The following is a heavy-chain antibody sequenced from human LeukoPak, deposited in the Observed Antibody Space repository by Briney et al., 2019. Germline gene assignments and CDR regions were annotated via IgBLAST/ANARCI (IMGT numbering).Heavy chain of an antibody. CDR1: GFTFSSYA. V-gene: IGHV3-23*01. Sequence: PGGSLRLSCAASGFTFSSYAMSWVRQAPGKGLEWVSAISGSGGSTYYADSVKGRFTISRDNSKNTLYLQMNSLRAEDMAVYYCAKDLGITMIVVVRYFDYWGQGTLVTVSS. CDR2: ISGSGGST. D-gene: IGHD3-22*01. CDR3: AKDLGITMIVVVRYFDY. J-gene: IGHJ4*02.